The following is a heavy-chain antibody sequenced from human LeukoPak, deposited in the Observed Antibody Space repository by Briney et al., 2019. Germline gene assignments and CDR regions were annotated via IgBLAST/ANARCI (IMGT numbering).Heavy chain of an antibody. J-gene: IGHJ3*02. D-gene: IGHD3-22*01. CDR3: ARLSSGAAFDI. CDR1: GFTFSSYD. V-gene: IGHV3-13*01. CDR2: IGTAGDT. Sequence: PGGSLGLSCAASGFTFSSYDMHWVRQATGKGLEWVSAIGTAGDTYYPGSVKGRFTISRENAKNSLYLQMNSLRAGDTAVYYCARLSSGAAFDIWGQGTMVTVSS.